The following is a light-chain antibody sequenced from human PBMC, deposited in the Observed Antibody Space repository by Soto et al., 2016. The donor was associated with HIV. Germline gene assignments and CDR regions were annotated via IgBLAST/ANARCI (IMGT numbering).Light chain of an antibody. CDR1: QNIGTR. J-gene: IGKJ4*01. CDR3: QQYKTYPLT. CDR2: GAT. V-gene: IGKV1-16*02. Sequence: DIQMTQSPMSLSPFVRETVSITCRATQNIGTRLHWYQQKPGEAPKLLIYGATTLQSGVSSKFSGSRSGTDFTLTISSLQPEDFATYFCQQYKTYPLTFSGGTKVQIK.